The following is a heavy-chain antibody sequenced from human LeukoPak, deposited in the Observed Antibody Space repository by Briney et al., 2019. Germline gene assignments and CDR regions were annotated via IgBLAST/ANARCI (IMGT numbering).Heavy chain of an antibody. J-gene: IGHJ4*02. V-gene: IGHV3-30*03. CDR3: AMPSPPGDGYNPPDH. CDR2: ISHDGRTK. D-gene: IGHD5-24*01. Sequence: GESLTLSCVVSGFNFYNFAMHWVRQPLGKGLEWVADISHDGRTKYYADSMKGRITISRDNSKNALFLQMNNLRSEDTAVYFCAMPSPPGDGYNPPDHWGQGTLVTVSS. CDR1: GFNFYNFA.